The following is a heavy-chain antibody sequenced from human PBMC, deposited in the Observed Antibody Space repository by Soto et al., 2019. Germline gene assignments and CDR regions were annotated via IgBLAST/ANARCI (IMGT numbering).Heavy chain of an antibody. CDR1: GGTFSSFL. CDR2: IIPVFGTA. V-gene: IGHV1-69*01. Sequence: QVQLVQSGAGVKTPGSSVKVSCKASGGTFSSFLMGWVRQAPGQGLEWMGGIIPVFGTATYAQKFQGRVTITADDSTSTVYMELSGLKSEDTAVYYCILDCTSMSCYGYLGVDVWGQGTTVTVSS. D-gene: IGHD2-2*01. CDR3: ILDCTSMSCYGYLGVDV. J-gene: IGHJ6*02.